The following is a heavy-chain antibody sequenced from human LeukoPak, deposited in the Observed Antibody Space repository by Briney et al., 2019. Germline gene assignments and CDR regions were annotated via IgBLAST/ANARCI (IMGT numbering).Heavy chain of an antibody. Sequence: PSETLSLTCSVSGGSISSYYWSWIRQPPGKGLEWIGYVYYRGSTNYNPSLKSRVTISVDTSKNQFSLKLSSVTAADTAVYYCARDYYDSSGYDLGVDIWGQGTMVTVSS. V-gene: IGHV4-59*12. CDR3: ARDYYDSSGYDLGVDI. CDR2: VYYRGST. CDR1: GGSISSYY. D-gene: IGHD3-22*01. J-gene: IGHJ3*02.